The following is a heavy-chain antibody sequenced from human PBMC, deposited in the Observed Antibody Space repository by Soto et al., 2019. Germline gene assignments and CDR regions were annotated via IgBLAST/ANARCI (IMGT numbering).Heavy chain of an antibody. J-gene: IGHJ4*02. D-gene: IGHD6-13*01. CDR3: ARLIAAAGTGDY. CDR1: GYTFTSYD. CDR2: MNPNSGNT. Sequence: ASVKVSCKASGYTFTSYDINWVRQATGQGLEWMGWMNPNSGNTGYAQKFQGRVTMTRNTSISTAYMELGSLRSEDTAVYYCARLIAAAGTGDYWGQGTLVTVSS. V-gene: IGHV1-8*01.